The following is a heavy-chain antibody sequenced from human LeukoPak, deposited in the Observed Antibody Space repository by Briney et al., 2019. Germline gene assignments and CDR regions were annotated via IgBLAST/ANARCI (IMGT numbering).Heavy chain of an antibody. CDR2: IYYSGST. D-gene: IGHD5-24*01. CDR1: GGSISSYY. J-gene: IGHJ3*02. Sequence: SETLSLTCTVSGGSISSYYWSWIRQPPGKGLEWIGYIYYSGSTYYNPSLKSRVTISVDRSKNQFSLKLSSVTAADTAVYYCARNIEVDAFDIWGQGTMVTVSS. CDR3: ARNIEVDAFDI. V-gene: IGHV4-59*12.